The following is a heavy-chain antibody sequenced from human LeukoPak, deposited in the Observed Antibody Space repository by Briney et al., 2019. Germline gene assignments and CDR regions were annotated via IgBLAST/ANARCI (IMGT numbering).Heavy chain of an antibody. CDR3: ARVRPGSSGSYYRTS. Sequence: GGSLRLSCVGAGFPFSDFHMSWVRQAPGKGLEWVSYITSGGGFKYYADSVKGRFSISRDDSKNSVFLQMNSLRVEDTAVYYCARVRPGSSGSYYRTSWGQGTLVTVSS. CDR2: ITSGGGFK. J-gene: IGHJ4*02. V-gene: IGHV3-11*04. CDR1: GFPFSDFH. D-gene: IGHD3-22*01.